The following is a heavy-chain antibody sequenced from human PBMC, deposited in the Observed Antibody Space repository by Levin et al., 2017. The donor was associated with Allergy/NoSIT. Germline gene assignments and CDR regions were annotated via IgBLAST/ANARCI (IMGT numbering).Heavy chain of an antibody. D-gene: IGHD5-24*01. CDR3: AREGGLGDGYNYDAFDY. V-gene: IGHV1-2*02. J-gene: IGHJ4*02. CDR2: INPKSGGT. Sequence: GESLKISCKASGYTFTGYYMHWVRQAPGQGLEWMGWINPKSGGTNYAQKFQGRVTMTRDTSISTAYMELSRLRSDDTAVYYCAREGGLGDGYNYDAFDYWGQGTLVTVSS. CDR1: GYTFTGYY.